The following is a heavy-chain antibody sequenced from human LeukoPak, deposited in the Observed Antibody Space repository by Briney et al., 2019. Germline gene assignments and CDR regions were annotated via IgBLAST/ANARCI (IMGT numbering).Heavy chain of an antibody. D-gene: IGHD2-15*01. CDR2: TYYRSKWHN. CDR3: ARSGGWLDN. Sequence: SQSLSLTCALSGDTFSSNSAAWNWVRQSPSRGLEWLGRTYYRSKWHNDYAVSVKSRISIKPDTSKNQFSLQLNSVTPEDTAVYYCARSGGWLDNWGQGTLVTVSS. V-gene: IGHV6-1*01. CDR1: GDTFSSNSAA. J-gene: IGHJ5*02.